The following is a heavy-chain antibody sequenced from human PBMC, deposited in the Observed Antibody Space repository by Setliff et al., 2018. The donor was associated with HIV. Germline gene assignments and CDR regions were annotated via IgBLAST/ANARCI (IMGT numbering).Heavy chain of an antibody. J-gene: IGHJ4*02. D-gene: IGHD3-16*02. Sequence: SVKVSCKASGGTFSSYAISWVRQAPGQGLEWMGGIIPIFGTANYAQKFQGRVTITADESTSTAYMELSSLRAEDMAVYYCARDLGIGRLGELSSYYFDYWGQGTLVTVSS. CDR1: GGTFSSYA. CDR2: IIPIFGTA. V-gene: IGHV1-69*13. CDR3: ARDLGIGRLGELSSYYFDY.